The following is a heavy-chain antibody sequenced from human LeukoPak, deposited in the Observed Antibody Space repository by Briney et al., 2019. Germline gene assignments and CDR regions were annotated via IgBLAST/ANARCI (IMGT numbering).Heavy chain of an antibody. J-gene: IGHJ4*02. V-gene: IGHV4-61*02. Sequence: SQTLSLTCTVSGGSISSGSYCWSWIRQPAGKGLEWIGRIYTSGSTNYNPSLKSRVTISVDTSKNQFSLKLSSVTAADTAVYYCARESIGYSYGFDYWGQGTLVTVSS. CDR2: IYTSGST. CDR3: ARESIGYSYGFDY. CDR1: GGSISSGSYC. D-gene: IGHD5-18*01.